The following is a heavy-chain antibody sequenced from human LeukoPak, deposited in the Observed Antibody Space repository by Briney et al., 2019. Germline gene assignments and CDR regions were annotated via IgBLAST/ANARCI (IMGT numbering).Heavy chain of an antibody. CDR2: IYTSGST. D-gene: IGHD3-10*01. CDR1: GGSISSYY. CDR3: ARADLLWFGEALGV. J-gene: IGHJ4*02. Sequence: PSETLSLTCSVSGGSISSYYWSWIRQPAGKGLEWIGRIYTSGSTNYNPSLKSRVTISVDTSKNQFSLKLSSVTAADTAVYYCARADLLWFGEALGVWGQGTLVTVSS. V-gene: IGHV4-4*07.